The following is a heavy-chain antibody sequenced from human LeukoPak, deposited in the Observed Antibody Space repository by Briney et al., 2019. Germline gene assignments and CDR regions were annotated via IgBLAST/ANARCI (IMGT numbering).Heavy chain of an antibody. Sequence: GGSLRLSCAASGFTFNIYWMHWVRQAPGKGLVWVSRIGTDGSSTAYADSVKGRFTVSRDNAKNTLYLQLSSLSPEDTAVYYCGRDLNGDLDYWGQGTLVTVSS. J-gene: IGHJ4*02. D-gene: IGHD4-17*01. CDR1: GFTFNIYW. CDR3: GRDLNGDLDY. CDR2: IGTDGSST. V-gene: IGHV3-74*01.